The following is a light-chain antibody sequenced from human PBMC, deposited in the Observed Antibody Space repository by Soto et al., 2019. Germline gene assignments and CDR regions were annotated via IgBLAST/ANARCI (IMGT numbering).Light chain of an antibody. CDR1: QCVGSY. CDR2: DAS. V-gene: IGKV3-11*01. J-gene: IGKJ4*01. CDR3: QQRSNWPPD. Sequence: IVLTQSQATLPLSPRERAALSCRASQCVGSYLAWYQQKPGQAPRLVIYDASARATGIPARFSGSGSGTDFTLTISSLEPEDFAVYYCQQRSNWPPDFGGGTKVEIK.